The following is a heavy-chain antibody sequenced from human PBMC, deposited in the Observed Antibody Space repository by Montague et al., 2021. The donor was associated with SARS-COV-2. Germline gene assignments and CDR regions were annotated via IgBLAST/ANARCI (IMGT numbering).Heavy chain of an antibody. J-gene: IGHJ6*02. D-gene: IGHD1-20*01. CDR2: INHGGST. Sequence: SETLSLTCAVYGGSLSGYYWSWIRQPPGKGLEWIGEINHGGSTXXXPSXXXRVTISPDTSKNKFYLKLSSVTAADTAVYYCARGRRRYNWRDETSYYYGMDVWGQGTTVTVSS. CDR1: GGSLSGYY. CDR3: ARGRRRYNWRDETSYYYGMDV. V-gene: IGHV4-34*01.